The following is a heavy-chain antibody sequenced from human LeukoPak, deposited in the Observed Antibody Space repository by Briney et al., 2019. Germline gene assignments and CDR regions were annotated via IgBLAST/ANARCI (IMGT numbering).Heavy chain of an antibody. CDR3: TNSYYYDSSGYWDYMDV. D-gene: IGHD3-22*01. CDR2: IRSKANSYAT. J-gene: IGHJ6*03. V-gene: IGHV3-73*01. Sequence: PGGSLRLSCAASGFTFSGTAMQWVRQASGKGLEWVGRIRSKANSYATAYGVSVKGRFTISRDDSKNTAYLQMNSLKTEDTAVYYCTNSYYYDSSGYWDYMDVWGKGTTVTVSS. CDR1: GFTFSGTA.